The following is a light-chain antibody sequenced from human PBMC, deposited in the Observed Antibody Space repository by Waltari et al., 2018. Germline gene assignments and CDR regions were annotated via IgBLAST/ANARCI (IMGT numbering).Light chain of an antibody. CDR2: AVS. Sequence: QSALTQPASVSGSPGQSITISCTGTSSDVGNYKRFSWYQHHPGKAPKLMIYAVSKRPSGVSDRFSCYKAGDMASLTISGLQPEDEAEYFCSSYAGSSKGVFGGGTKVTVL. V-gene: IGLV2-23*02. CDR3: SSYAGSSKGV. CDR1: SSDVGNYKR. J-gene: IGLJ2*01.